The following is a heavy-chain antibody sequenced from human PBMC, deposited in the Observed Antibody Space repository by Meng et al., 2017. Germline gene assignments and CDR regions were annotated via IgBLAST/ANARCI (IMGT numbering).Heavy chain of an antibody. V-gene: IGHV1-69*06. CDR2: IIPIFGTA. CDR1: GGTFSRYA. Sequence: QEQLVQSGAEVKKPGSSVKVSCKASGGTFSRYAISWVRQASGQGLECMGGIIPIFGTAKYAQKFQGRVTITADKSTSTAYMELSSMRSEDTAVYYCARARGSSGYYAFDYWGQGTLVTVSS. CDR3: ARARGSSGYYAFDY. J-gene: IGHJ4*02. D-gene: IGHD3-22*01.